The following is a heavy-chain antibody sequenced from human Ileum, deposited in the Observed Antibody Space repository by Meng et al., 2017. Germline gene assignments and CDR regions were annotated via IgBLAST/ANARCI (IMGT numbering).Heavy chain of an antibody. D-gene: IGHD1-26*01. CDR2: INHSATT. CDR3: ARSERSVYWYFDL. CDR1: GGSFSAYS. J-gene: IGHJ2*01. V-gene: IGHV4-34*01. Sequence: HVQLAQWGAGLLRASVTLSRTCGAYGGSFSAYSWTWIRQPPGKGLEWIGEINHSATTYYSPSLMGRVSVSVDTSKNQFSLKLTSVTAADTAVYYCARSERSVYWYFDLWGRGTLVTVSS.